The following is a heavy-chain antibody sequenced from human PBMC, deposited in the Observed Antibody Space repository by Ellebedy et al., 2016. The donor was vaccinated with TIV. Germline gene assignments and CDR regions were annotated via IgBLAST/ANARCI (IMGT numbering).Heavy chain of an antibody. Sequence: PGGSLRLSCAASGFTFSSYAMSWVRPAPGKGLEWVSAITGSGGGTYYADSVKGRCTISRDNSKNTFYLHMNSLRAEDTALYYCAKGYMSPFDYWGQGNLVTVSS. D-gene: IGHD2-2*02. J-gene: IGHJ4*02. CDR1: GFTFSSYA. CDR2: ITGSGGGT. CDR3: AKGYMSPFDY. V-gene: IGHV3-23*01.